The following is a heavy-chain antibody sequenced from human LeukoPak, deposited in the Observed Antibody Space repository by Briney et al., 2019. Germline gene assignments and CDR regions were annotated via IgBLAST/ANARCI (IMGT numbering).Heavy chain of an antibody. CDR3: ARDHSTPRWFGESISLPLFDY. V-gene: IGHV3-21*01. J-gene: IGHJ4*02. D-gene: IGHD3-10*01. Sequence: GGSLRLSCAASGFTFSSYSMNWVRQAPGKGLEWVSSISSSSSYIYYADSVKGRFTISRDNAKNSLYLQMNSLRAEDTAVYYCARDHSTPRWFGESISLPLFDYWGQGTLVTVSS. CDR2: ISSSSSYI. CDR1: GFTFSSYS.